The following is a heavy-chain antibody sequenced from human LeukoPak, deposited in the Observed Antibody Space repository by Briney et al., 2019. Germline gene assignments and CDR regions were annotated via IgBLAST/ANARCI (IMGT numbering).Heavy chain of an antibody. D-gene: IGHD3-22*01. J-gene: IGHJ4*02. V-gene: IGHV1-18*01. CDR2: ISAHNGNT. Sequence: GASVKVSCKASGYTFTSYGISWVRQAPGQGLEWKGWISAHNGNTNYAQKLQGRVTMTTDTSTSTAYMELRSLRSDDTAVYYCARRGGRHDSSGYMLYWGQGTLVTVSS. CDR1: GYTFTSYG. CDR3: ARRGGRHDSSGYMLY.